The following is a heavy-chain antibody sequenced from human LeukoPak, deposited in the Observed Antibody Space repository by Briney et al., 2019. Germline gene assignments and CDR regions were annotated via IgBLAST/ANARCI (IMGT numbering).Heavy chain of an antibody. CDR2: IYHSGSA. V-gene: IGHV4-30-2*01. D-gene: IGHD1-7*01. Sequence: SQTLSLTCAVSDGSMSSDAWTWIRQPPGMALEWIGYIYHSGSAYYNPSLKSRVTISLDRSKNQFPLKLSSMTAADTAFYYCARSYGNYQIDSWGQGTLVTVSS. CDR3: ARSYGNYQIDS. J-gene: IGHJ4*02. CDR1: DGSMSSDA.